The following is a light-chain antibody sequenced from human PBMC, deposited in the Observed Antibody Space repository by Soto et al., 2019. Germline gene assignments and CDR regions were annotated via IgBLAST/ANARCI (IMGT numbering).Light chain of an antibody. Sequence: QLVLTQSPSASASLGASVKLTCTLSSGHTNYAITWHQQQPEKGPRYLMKLNSDGSHTKGDGIPDRFSGSSSGAERYLSISSLQSDDEADYYCQTWGNGIRVFGGGTKVTVL. CDR1: SGHTNYA. CDR3: QTWGNGIRV. J-gene: IGLJ3*02. V-gene: IGLV4-69*01. CDR2: LNSDGSH.